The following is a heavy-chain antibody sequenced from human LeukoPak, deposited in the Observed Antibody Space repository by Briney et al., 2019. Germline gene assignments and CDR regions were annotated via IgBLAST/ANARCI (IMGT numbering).Heavy chain of an antibody. Sequence: HPGGSLRLSCAASGFTFSNYAITWVRQAPGKGLEWVSYISSRGSTIYYADSVKGRFTISRDNAKNSLYLRTNSLRAEDTAVYYCARAVSSSVFDYWGQGALVTVSS. CDR2: ISSRGSTI. CDR1: GFTFSNYA. V-gene: IGHV3-48*01. J-gene: IGHJ4*02. CDR3: ARAVSSSVFDY. D-gene: IGHD6-6*01.